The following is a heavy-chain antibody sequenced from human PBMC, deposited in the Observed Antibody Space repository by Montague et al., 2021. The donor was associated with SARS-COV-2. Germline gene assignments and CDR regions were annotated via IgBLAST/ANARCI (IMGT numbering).Heavy chain of an antibody. CDR1: GGLISSSSYY. V-gene: IGHV4-39*07. Sequence: SETLSLTCTVSGGLISSSSYYWGWIRQPPGKGLEWIGSIYYSGSTYYXXXLKSRVTISVDTSKNQFSLKLSSVTAADTAVYYCARVGRQQLVRLSGMDVWGQGTTVTVSS. J-gene: IGHJ6*02. CDR3: ARVGRQQLVRLSGMDV. D-gene: IGHD6-13*01. CDR2: IYYSGST.